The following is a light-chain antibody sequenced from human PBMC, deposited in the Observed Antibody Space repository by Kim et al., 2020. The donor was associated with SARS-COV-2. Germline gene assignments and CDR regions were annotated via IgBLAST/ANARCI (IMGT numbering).Light chain of an antibody. V-gene: IGLV4-69*01. CDR3: QTWGTGLRV. J-gene: IGLJ3*02. Sequence: ASVKLTCTLSSGHSSYAIAWHQQQPEKGTRYLMKLNSDGSHSKGDGIPDRFSGSSSGAERYLTISSLQSEDEADYYCQTWGTGLRVFGGGTQLTVL. CDR1: SGHSSYA. CDR2: LNSDGSH.